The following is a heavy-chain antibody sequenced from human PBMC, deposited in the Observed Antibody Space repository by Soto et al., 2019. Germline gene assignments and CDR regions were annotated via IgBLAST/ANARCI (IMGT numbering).Heavy chain of an antibody. CDR1: RFTFSTYE. J-gene: IGHJ4*02. Sequence: GGSLRLSCAASRFTFSTYEMNWVRQAPGKGLEWVSYISSSGNTVYYADSVKGRFTISRDNTRNSLYLQMNSLRDEDTALYYCVRYCSTTLCHGVATRPFDYWGQGTLVTVYS. CDR3: VRYCSTTLCHGVATRPFDY. V-gene: IGHV3-48*03. CDR2: ISSSGNTV. D-gene: IGHD2-2*01.